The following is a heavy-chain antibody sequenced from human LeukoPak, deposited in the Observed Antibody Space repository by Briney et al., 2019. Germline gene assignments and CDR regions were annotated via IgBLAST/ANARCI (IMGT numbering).Heavy chain of an antibody. Sequence: GGSLRLSCAASGFTFSSYAMSWVRQAPGQGLEWMGRIIPILGIANYAQKFQGRVTITADKSTSTAYMELSSLRSEDTAVYYCARNYYGGIAYYYYYGMDVWGQGTTVTVSS. J-gene: IGHJ6*02. CDR1: GFTFSSYA. V-gene: IGHV1-69*04. CDR3: ARNYYGGIAYYYYYGMDV. D-gene: IGHD4-23*01. CDR2: IIPILGIA.